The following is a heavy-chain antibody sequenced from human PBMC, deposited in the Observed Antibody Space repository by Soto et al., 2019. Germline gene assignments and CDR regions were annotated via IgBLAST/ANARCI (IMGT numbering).Heavy chain of an antibody. D-gene: IGHD5-12*01. CDR2: IGTAGDT. CDR3: AKSTTGGYYYYYGLVV. V-gene: IGHV3-13*04. CDR1: GFTFSSYD. J-gene: IGHJ6*02. Sequence: EVQLVESGGGLVQPGGSLRLSCAASGFTFSSYDMHWVRQATGKGLEWVSAIGTAGDTYYPGSVKGRFTISRENAKNSLYLQMNSLGAGDTAVEYSAKSTTGGYYYYYGLVVWGQGTTVTGS.